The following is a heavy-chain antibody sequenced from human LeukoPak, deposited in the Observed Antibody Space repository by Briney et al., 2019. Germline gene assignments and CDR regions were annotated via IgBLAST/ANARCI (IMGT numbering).Heavy chain of an antibody. CDR1: GFTFRNYA. V-gene: IGHV3-30*04. J-gene: IGHJ4*02. CDR2: ISYDGSHK. Sequence: GGSLRLSCAASGFTFRNYAMHWVRQGPGKGLEWVAVISYDGSHKYYADSVKGRFTISRDTSRNTLFLQMNSLRPEDTAIYYCAARRLTVTTEIDYWGQGTLVTVSS. D-gene: IGHD4-11*01. CDR3: AARRLTVTTEIDY.